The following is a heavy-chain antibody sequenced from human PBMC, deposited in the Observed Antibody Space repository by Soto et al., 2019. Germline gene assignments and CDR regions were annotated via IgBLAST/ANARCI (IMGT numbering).Heavy chain of an antibody. CDR1: GGSFSGYY. D-gene: IGHD2-21*02. J-gene: IGHJ5*02. Sequence: LSLTCAVYGGSFSGYYWSWIRQPPGKGLEWIGEINHSGSTNYNPSLKSRVTISVDTSKNQFSLKLSSVTAADTAVYYCARGPTPYCGGDCYEWWFDPWGQGTLVTVSS. V-gene: IGHV4-34*01. CDR3: ARGPTPYCGGDCYEWWFDP. CDR2: INHSGST.